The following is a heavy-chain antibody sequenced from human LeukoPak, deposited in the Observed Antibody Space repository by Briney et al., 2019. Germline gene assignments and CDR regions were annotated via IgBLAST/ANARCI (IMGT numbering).Heavy chain of an antibody. Sequence: ASVKVSCKASGYTFTSYDINWVRQATGQGLEWMGWMNPNSGNTGYAQKFQGRVTMTRNTSISTAYMELSSLRSEDTAVYYCARGSIKRITIFGVVIIRDWFDPWGQGTLVTXSS. CDR3: ARGSIKRITIFGVVIIRDWFDP. J-gene: IGHJ5*02. V-gene: IGHV1-8*01. CDR1: GYTFTSYD. CDR2: MNPNSGNT. D-gene: IGHD3-3*01.